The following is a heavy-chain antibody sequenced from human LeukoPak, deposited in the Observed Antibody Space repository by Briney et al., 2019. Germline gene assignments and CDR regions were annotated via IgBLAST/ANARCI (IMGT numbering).Heavy chain of an antibody. CDR2: IYYSGST. V-gene: IGHV4-31*03. CDR3: ARGSFGDYAYGLDY. CDR1: GGSISSGGYY. J-gene: IGHJ4*02. Sequence: PSQTLSLTCTVSGGSISSGGYYWSWIRQHPGKGLEWIGYIYYSGSTYYNPSPKSRVTISVDTSKNQFSLKLSSVTAADTAVYYCARGSFGDYAYGLDYWGQGTLVTVSS. D-gene: IGHD4-17*01.